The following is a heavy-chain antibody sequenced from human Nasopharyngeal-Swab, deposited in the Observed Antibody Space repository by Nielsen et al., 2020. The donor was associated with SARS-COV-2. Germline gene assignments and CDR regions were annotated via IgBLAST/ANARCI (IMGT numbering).Heavy chain of an antibody. CDR3: LRGPKCSGGACPGGLYYFDF. CDR2: VSDNGNT. CDR1: GGPFSDYY. D-gene: IGHD2-15*01. Sequence: SEDLSLTCAVCGGPFSDYYWHWIRQFPGKGLEWIGEVSDNGNTNYNPSLKSRVTMSLGTYKRQFSLRLKSVIAADMAVYSCLRGPKCSGGACPGGLYYFDFWGQGKLVTVSS. V-gene: IGHV4-34*01. J-gene: IGHJ5*01.